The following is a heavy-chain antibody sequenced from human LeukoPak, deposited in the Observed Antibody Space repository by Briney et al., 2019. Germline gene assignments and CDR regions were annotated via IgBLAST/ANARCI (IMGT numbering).Heavy chain of an antibody. CDR1: GDSISPYY. D-gene: IGHD3/OR15-3a*01. J-gene: IGHJ3*01. CDR2: IHYSGRT. Sequence: SETLSLTCTVSGDSISPYYWTGIRQPPGKGVEYIGYIHYSGRTTYNPSLKGRVTISVDTSKKELSLRLTSVTAADTAVYYCTRVWGGLARGAFDFGGHGTMVTVSS. CDR3: TRVWGGLARGAFDF. V-gene: IGHV4-59*01.